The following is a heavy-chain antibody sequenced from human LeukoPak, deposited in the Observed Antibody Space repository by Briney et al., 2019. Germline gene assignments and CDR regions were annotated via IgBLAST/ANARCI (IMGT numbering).Heavy chain of an antibody. Sequence: PSEALSLTCTVSGGSISRRSFSWGWIRHPPGKRVQWLGSISYSGSTYYSPSLKSRVTISVDTSKNQFSLQLNSVTPEDTAVYYCARAYCGGDCYSFDYWGQGTLVTVSS. CDR2: ISYSGST. CDR3: ARAYCGGDCYSFDY. CDR1: GGSISRRSFS. V-gene: IGHV4-39*07. J-gene: IGHJ4*02. D-gene: IGHD2-21*02.